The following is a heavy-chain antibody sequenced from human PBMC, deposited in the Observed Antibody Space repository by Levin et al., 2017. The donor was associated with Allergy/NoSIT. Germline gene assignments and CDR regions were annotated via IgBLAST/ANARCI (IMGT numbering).Heavy chain of an antibody. CDR1: GFTFSSFA. CDR2: ISYDGSNK. V-gene: IGHV3-30-3*01. CDR3: TRYSSGWYHPLDY. Sequence: GESLKISCAASGFTFSSFAMHWVRQAPGKGLEWVAVISYDGSNKYYADSVKGRFTISRDNSKNTLYLQMNSLRTEDTAVYYCTRYSSGWYHPLDYWGQGTLVTVSS. J-gene: IGHJ4*02. D-gene: IGHD6-19*01.